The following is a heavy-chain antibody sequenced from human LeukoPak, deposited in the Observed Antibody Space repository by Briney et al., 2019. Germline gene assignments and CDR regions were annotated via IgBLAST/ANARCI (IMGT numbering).Heavy chain of an antibody. Sequence: ASVKVSCKASGYTFTTYGITWVRQAPGQGLEWMGWISAYNGNTNYAPKLQGRVTMTTDTSTSTAYMELRSLRSDDTAVYYCARIRLVRGVIGYFDYWGQGTLVTVSS. CDR1: GYTFTTYG. CDR2: ISAYNGNT. CDR3: ARIRLVRGVIGYFDY. V-gene: IGHV1-18*01. D-gene: IGHD3-10*01. J-gene: IGHJ4*02.